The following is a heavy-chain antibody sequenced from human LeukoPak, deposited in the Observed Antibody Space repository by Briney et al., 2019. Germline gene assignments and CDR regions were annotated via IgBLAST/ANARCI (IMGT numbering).Heavy chain of an antibody. CDR2: ISAYNGNT. D-gene: IGHD1-26*01. V-gene: IGHV1-18*01. J-gene: IGHJ4*02. CDR3: AREVTSYRKALYYFDY. Sequence: ASVKVSCKASGYTFTSYGISWVRQAPGQGLEWMGWISAYNGNTNYAQKLQGRVTMTTDTSTSTAYMELRSLRSDDTAVYYCAREVTSYRKALYYFDYWGQGTLVTVSS. CDR1: GYTFTSYG.